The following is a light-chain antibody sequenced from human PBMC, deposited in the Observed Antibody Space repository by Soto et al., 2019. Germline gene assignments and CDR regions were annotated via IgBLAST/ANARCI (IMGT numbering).Light chain of an antibody. Sequence: AIQMTQSPSSLSASVGDRVTITCRASQGIRDDLGWYQQKPGKAPKLLIYAATSVQSGVPSMFSGSGSGTHFTLTFSSQQPQDFATYYCLQDYNYPWTYGQGTKVEIK. V-gene: IGKV1-6*01. CDR2: AAT. J-gene: IGKJ1*01. CDR3: LQDYNYPWT. CDR1: QGIRDD.